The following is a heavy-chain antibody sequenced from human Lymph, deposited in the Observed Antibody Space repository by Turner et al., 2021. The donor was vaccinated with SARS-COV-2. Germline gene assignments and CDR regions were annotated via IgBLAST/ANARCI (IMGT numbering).Heavy chain of an antibody. Sequence: QVQLVESGGGVVQPGRSLRLSCAALGFTFSSYAMHWVRQAPGKGLEWVAFRSYDGSDKYYADSVKGRFTFSRDNSKNTLYLQMNSLRAEDTAVYYCARDRDSSGWVDYWGQGTLVTVSS. CDR2: RSYDGSDK. CDR3: ARDRDSSGWVDY. J-gene: IGHJ4*02. CDR1: GFTFSSYA. V-gene: IGHV3-30*04. D-gene: IGHD3-22*01.